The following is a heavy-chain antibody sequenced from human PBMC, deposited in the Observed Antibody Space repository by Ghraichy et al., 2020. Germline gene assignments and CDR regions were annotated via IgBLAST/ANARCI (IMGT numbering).Heavy chain of an antibody. CDR3: ARVKSWLVPRAFDI. J-gene: IGHJ3*02. V-gene: IGHV4-59*01. D-gene: IGHD6-19*01. CDR2: IYYSGST. Sequence: SETLSLTCTVSGGSISSYYWSWIRQPPGKGLEWIGYIYYSGSTNYNPSLKSRVTISVDTSKNKFSLKLSSVTAADTAVYYCARVKSWLVPRAFDIWGQGTMVTVSS. CDR1: GGSISSYY.